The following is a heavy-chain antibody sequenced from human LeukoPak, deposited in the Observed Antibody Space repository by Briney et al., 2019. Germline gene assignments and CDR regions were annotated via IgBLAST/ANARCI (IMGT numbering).Heavy chain of an antibody. CDR3: ARHLLDYYDSFPMAFDP. V-gene: IGHV4-34*01. D-gene: IGHD3-22*01. CDR1: GGSFSGYY. CDR2: INHSGST. J-gene: IGHJ5*02. Sequence: SETLSLTCAVYGGSFSGYYWSWIRQPPGKGLEWIGEINHSGSTNYNPSLKSRVTISVDTSKNQFSLKLSSVTAADTAVYYCARHLLDYYDSFPMAFDPWGQGTLVTVSS.